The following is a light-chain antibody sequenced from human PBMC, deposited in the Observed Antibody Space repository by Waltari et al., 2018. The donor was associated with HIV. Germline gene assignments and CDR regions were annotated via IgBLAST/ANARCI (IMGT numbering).Light chain of an antibody. CDR3: CSYAGSTTSV. CDR2: EVN. Sequence: QSALTQPASVSGSPGQSITISCAGSSRDIGSYDIVSWYQQYPGKAPKLMIYEVNKRPSGVSNRFSGSKSGNMASLTISGLQAEDEADYYCCSYAGSTTSVFGGGTKLTVL. CDR1: SRDIGSYDI. V-gene: IGLV2-23*02. J-gene: IGLJ3*02.